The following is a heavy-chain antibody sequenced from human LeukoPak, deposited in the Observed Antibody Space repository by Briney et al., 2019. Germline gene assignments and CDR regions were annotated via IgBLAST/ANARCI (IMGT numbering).Heavy chain of an antibody. Sequence: PWESLSLTCTVSGGSISSYSWSWIRQPPGKGLEWVGYISYSGSTNYNPPPKSGVSISVHTSKNQFALKLSSVTAADTAMYYCARMYYDFWSGYYGWFDPWGQGTLVTVSS. V-gene: IGHV4-59*01. J-gene: IGHJ5*02. CDR2: ISYSGST. CDR3: ARMYYDFWSGYYGWFDP. D-gene: IGHD3-3*01. CDR1: GGSISSYS.